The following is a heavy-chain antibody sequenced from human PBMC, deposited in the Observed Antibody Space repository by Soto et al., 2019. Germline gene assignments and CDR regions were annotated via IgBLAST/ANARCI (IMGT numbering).Heavy chain of an antibody. D-gene: IGHD5-12*01. CDR1: GGSISSYD. V-gene: IGHV4-59*01. Sequence: QVQLQESGPGLVKPSETLSLTCTVSGGSISSYDWRWIRQPPGKGLEWIGYIYYSGRTNYNPSRRSRGTISVDTSKIQFSLKLSSVTAADTAVYYCARGGGYNNYYYYGMDVWGQGTTVTVSS. CDR3: ARGGGYNNYYYYGMDV. CDR2: IYYSGRT. J-gene: IGHJ6*02.